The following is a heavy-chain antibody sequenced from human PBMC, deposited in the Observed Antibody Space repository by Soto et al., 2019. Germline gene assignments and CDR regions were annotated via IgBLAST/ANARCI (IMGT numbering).Heavy chain of an antibody. CDR2: VIGSGSRT. J-gene: IGHJ5*02. V-gene: IGHV3-23*01. D-gene: IGHD5-12*01. CDR3: ARDRGVARGWFDP. CDR1: GFTFTSYA. Sequence: EVQLLESGGGLVQPGGSLRLSCAASGFTFTSYAMTWVRQAPGKGREWVSVVIGSGSRTYYADSVKDRFTISRDNFKNTLYLQMNSLRAEDTAVYYCARDRGVARGWFDPWGQGTLVTVSS.